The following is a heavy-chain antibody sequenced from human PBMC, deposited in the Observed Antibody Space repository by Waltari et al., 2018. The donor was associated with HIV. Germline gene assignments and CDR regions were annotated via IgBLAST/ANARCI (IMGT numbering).Heavy chain of an antibody. CDR1: GGSISSSNW. CDR2: SYHSGST. J-gene: IGHJ6*03. D-gene: IGHD5-12*01. Sequence: QVQLQESGPGLVKPSGTLSLTCAVSGGSISSSNWWSWVRQPPGKGLEWVGHSYHSGSTNYNPSLKSRVTISVDKSKNQFSLKLSSVTAADTAVYYCARATLPYSSYYYYMDVWGKGTTVTVSS. CDR3: ARATLPYSSYYYYMDV. V-gene: IGHV4-4*02.